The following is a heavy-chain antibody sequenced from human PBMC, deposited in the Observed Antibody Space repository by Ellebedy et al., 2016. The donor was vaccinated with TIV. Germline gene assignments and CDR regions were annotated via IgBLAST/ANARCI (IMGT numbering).Heavy chain of an antibody. CDR2: ISGSGGST. D-gene: IGHD3-9*01. V-gene: IGHV3-23*01. Sequence: PGGSLRLSCAASGFTFSSYAMSWVRQAPGKGLEWVSGISGSGGSTYYADSVKGRFTISRDNSKNTLYLQMNSLRAEDTAVYYCAKDGPGAEEYYDILTGYFYWGQGTLVTVSS. CDR3: AKDGPGAEEYYDILTGYFY. J-gene: IGHJ4*02. CDR1: GFTFSSYA.